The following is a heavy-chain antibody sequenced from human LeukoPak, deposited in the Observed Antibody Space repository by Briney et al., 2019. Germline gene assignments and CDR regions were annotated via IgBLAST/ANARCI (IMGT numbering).Heavy chain of an antibody. CDR2: IKQDGSEK. Sequence: PGGSLRLSCAASGFTFSSYWMSWVRQAPGKRLEWVANIKQDGSEKYYVDSVKGRFTISRDNAKNSLYLQMNSLRAEDTAVYYCARAGYRYCSGGSCYVPSWWGQGTLVTVSS. CDR1: GFTFSSYW. CDR3: ARAGYRYCSGGSCYVPSW. D-gene: IGHD2-15*01. V-gene: IGHV3-7*01. J-gene: IGHJ4*02.